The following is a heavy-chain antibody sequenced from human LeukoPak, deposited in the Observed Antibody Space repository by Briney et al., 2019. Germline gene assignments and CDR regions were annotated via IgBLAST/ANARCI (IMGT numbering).Heavy chain of an antibody. CDR3: ARGRYCSSTSCPYNWFDP. D-gene: IGHD2-2*01. Sequence: ASVKVSCKASGYTFTSYDINWVRQATGQGLEWMGWMNPNSGNTGYAQKFQGRVTMTRNTSISTAYMELSSLRSGDTAVYYCARGRYCSSTSCPYNWFDPWGQGTLVTVSS. CDR1: GYTFTSYD. V-gene: IGHV1-8*01. CDR2: MNPNSGNT. J-gene: IGHJ5*02.